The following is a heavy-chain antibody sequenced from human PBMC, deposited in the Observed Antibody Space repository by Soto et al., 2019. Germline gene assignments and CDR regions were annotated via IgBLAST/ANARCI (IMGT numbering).Heavy chain of an antibody. V-gene: IGHV4-39*01. D-gene: IGHD1-26*01. CDR1: GGSISSSSYY. CDR3: ARLKIRGSYCFDY. J-gene: IGHJ4*01. CDR2: IYYSGST. Sequence: SETLSLTCTVSGGSISSSSYYWGWIRQPPGKGLEWIGSIYYSGSTYYNPSLKSRVTISVDTSKNQFSLKLSSVTAADTAVYYCARLKIRGSYCFDYCGHGTLVTVSS.